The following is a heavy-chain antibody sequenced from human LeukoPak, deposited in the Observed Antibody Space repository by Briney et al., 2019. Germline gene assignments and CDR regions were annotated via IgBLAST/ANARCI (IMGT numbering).Heavy chain of an antibody. V-gene: IGHV4-34*01. CDR3: GTLSYGAFDI. J-gene: IGHJ3*02. D-gene: IGHD1-26*01. CDR2: INHSGST. Sequence: SETLSLTCAVYGGSFSGYYWSWIRQPPGKGLGWIGEINHSGSTNYNPSLKSRVTISVDTSKNQFSLKLSSVTAADTAVYYCGTLSYGAFDIWGQGTLVTVSS. CDR1: GGSFSGYY.